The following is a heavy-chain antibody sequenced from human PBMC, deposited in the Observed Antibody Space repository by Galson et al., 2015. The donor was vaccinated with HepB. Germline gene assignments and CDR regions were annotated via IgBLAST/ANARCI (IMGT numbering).Heavy chain of an antibody. CDR1: GFTFSSYA. D-gene: IGHD3-3*01. CDR3: AKGGRITIFGVVTDFFDY. V-gene: IGHV3-23*01. Sequence: SLRLSCAASGFTFSSYAMSWVRQAPGKGLEWVSAISGSGGSTYYADSVKGRFTISRDNSKNTLYPQMNSLRAEDTAVYYCAKGGRITIFGVVTDFFDYWGQGTLVTVSS. CDR2: ISGSGGST. J-gene: IGHJ4*02.